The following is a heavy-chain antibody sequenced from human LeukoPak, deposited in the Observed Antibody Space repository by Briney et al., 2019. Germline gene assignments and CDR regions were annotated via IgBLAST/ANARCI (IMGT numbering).Heavy chain of an antibody. CDR2: ISSSSSTI. V-gene: IGHV3-48*02. Sequence: GGSLRLSCAASGFTFSSYSMNWVCQAPGKGLEWVSYISSSSSTIYYADSVKGRFTISRDNAKNSLYLQMDSLRDEDTAVYYCATDGDYSGWFDPWGQGTLVTVSS. CDR3: ATDGDYSGWFDP. J-gene: IGHJ5*02. CDR1: GFTFSSYS. D-gene: IGHD4-17*01.